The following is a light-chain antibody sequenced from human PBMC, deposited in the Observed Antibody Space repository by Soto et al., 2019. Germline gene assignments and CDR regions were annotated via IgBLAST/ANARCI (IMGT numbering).Light chain of an antibody. CDR3: THRSEWPVS. J-gene: IGKJ5*01. CDR1: QSVSTN. Sequence: EIVMTQSPATLSLSPGERATFSCRASQSVSTNLAWYQQKPGQAPRLLIYSASTRTTGIPARFSGSGSGTEFTLTISSLQSEDFAVYYCTHRSEWPVSFGQGTRLETK. V-gene: IGKV3-15*01. CDR2: SAS.